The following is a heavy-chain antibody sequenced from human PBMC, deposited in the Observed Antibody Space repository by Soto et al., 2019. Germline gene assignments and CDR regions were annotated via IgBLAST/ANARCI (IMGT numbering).Heavy chain of an antibody. V-gene: IGHV3-33*01. CDR1: GFTFSSYG. CDR2: IWYDGSNK. J-gene: IGHJ4*02. Sequence: GGSLRLSCAASGFTFSSYGMHWVRQAPGKGLEWVAVIWYDGSNKYYADSVKGRFTISRDNSKNTLYLQMNSLRAEDTAVYYCARGAPYGSGWSNFDYWGQGTLVTVSS. CDR3: ARGAPYGSGWSNFDY. D-gene: IGHD6-19*01.